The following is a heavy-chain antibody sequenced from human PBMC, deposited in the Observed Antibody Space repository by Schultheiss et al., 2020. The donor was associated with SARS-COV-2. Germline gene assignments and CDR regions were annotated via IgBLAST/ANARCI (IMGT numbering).Heavy chain of an antibody. D-gene: IGHD4-17*01. CDR2: INHSGST. J-gene: IGHJ4*02. V-gene: IGHV4-34*01. CDR1: GGSFSGYY. Sequence: SETLSLTCAVYGGSFSGYYWSWIRQPPGKGLEWIGEINHSGSTNYNPSLKSRVTISVDKSKNQFSLKLSSVTAADTAVYYCAREGMTTVTTEGIDYWGQGTLVTVSS. CDR3: AREGMTTVTTEGIDY.